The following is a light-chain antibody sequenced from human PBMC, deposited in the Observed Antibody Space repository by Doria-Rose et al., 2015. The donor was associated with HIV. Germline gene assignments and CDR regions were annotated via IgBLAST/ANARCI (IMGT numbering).Light chain of an antibody. CDR1: QSLLYTSKNY. Sequence: DIQVTQSPESLGMSLGERATLNCKSNQSLLYTSKNYLAWYQQKPGQPPKLMIYWASTRQSVVPARFGGSGSGTDFTLTISSLEAEDVAVYYCQQYYDAPSFGPGTTVDIK. CDR2: WAS. J-gene: IGKJ3*01. V-gene: IGKV4-1*01. CDR3: QQYYDAPS.